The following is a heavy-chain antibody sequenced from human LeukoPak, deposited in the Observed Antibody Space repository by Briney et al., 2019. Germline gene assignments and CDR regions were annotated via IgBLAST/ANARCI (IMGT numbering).Heavy chain of an antibody. V-gene: IGHV3-30*18. D-gene: IGHD3-22*01. CDR2: ISYDGSNK. J-gene: IGHJ4*02. CDR1: GFTFSSYG. Sequence: GALRLSCAASGFTFSSYGMHWVRQAPGKGLEWLAGISYDGSNKYYADSVKGRFTISRDNSKNTLYLQMNSLRAEDTAVYYCAKAGGYDSSGYHLDYWGQGTLATVYS. CDR3: AKAGGYDSSGYHLDY.